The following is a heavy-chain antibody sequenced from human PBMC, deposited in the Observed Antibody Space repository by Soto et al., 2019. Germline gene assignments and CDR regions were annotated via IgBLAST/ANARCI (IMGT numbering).Heavy chain of an antibody. CDR3: AIDGSGTYYYPGY. V-gene: IGHV1-69*02. Sequence: QVQLVQSGAEVKKPGSSVKVSCKASGGTFSSYTISWVRQAPGQGLEWMGRIIPILGIPYYAQKFQGRVTITADKSTSTAYMELSSLRSEDTAVYYCAIDGSGTYYYPGYWGQGTLVTVSS. CDR1: GGTFSSYT. J-gene: IGHJ4*02. CDR2: IIPILGIP. D-gene: IGHD3-10*01.